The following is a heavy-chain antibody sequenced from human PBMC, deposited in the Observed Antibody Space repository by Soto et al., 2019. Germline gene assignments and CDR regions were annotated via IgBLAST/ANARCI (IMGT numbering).Heavy chain of an antibody. J-gene: IGHJ4*02. V-gene: IGHV3-23*01. D-gene: IGHD3-3*01. CDR2: ISVSGGAT. Sequence: GGSLRLSCGASEFTFSSFVMSWVRQAPGKGLEWVSGISVSGGATYYADSVKGRFTISRDNSKNTLYLQMNSLRAEDTAVYYCAKDFWSGSPVIGKVHFDYWGQGTLVTVSS. CDR3: AKDFWSGSPVIGKVHFDY. CDR1: EFTFSSFV.